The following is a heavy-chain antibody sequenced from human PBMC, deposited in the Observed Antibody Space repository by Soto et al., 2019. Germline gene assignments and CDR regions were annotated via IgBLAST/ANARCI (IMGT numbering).Heavy chain of an antibody. J-gene: IGHJ4*02. CDR1: GFAFYNFA. CDR3: ARSEYLALGNSGSSEY. D-gene: IGHD3-10*01. CDR2: VSYDGTNK. Sequence: QVQLVESGGGVVQPGKSLRLSCSASGFAFYNFAMHWVRPAPGKGLEWVAVVSYDGTNKYYTDSVKGRFTISRDNSKNSIYLQMNSLRTEDSAVYYCARSEYLALGNSGSSEYWGQGTVVTVSS. V-gene: IGHV3-30*10.